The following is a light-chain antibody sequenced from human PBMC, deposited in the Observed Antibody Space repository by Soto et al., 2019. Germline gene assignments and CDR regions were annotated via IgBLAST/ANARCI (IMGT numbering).Light chain of an antibody. V-gene: IGKV3-20*01. CDR2: GAS. Sequence: EIVMTQSPATLSVSPGERATLSCRASQSVSRYLAWYQQKTGQAPRLLIYGASSRDTGIPDRLSGSGSGTDVTLTISRLDPEDFAVYYGQQYGTSPRTFGQGTKVDI. J-gene: IGKJ1*01. CDR1: QSVSRY. CDR3: QQYGTSPRT.